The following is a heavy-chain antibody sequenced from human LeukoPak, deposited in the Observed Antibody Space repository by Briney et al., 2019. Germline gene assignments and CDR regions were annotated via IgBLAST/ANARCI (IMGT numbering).Heavy chain of an antibody. CDR2: ISTTSSRI. CDR1: GFTFNSYS. Sequence: GGSLRLSCAASGFTFNSYSMTWVRQAPGKGLEWVSSISTTSSRIYYADSVKGRFTISRDNAKNSLSLQMNSLRVEDTAVYYCARPTGFWSVYGFWYFDLWGRGTLVTVSS. CDR3: ARPTGFWSVYGFWYFDL. V-gene: IGHV3-21*01. D-gene: IGHD3-3*01. J-gene: IGHJ2*01.